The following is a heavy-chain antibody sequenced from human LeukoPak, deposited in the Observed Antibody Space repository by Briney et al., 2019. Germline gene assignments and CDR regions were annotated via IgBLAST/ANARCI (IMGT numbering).Heavy chain of an antibody. CDR1: GGSISSYY. V-gene: IGHV4-59*08. CDR2: IFYSGST. J-gene: IGHJ4*02. Sequence: SETLSLTCTVSGGSISSYYWTWIRQPPGKGLEWIGYIFYSGSTNYNPSLKSRVTISVDTSKNQFSLKLSSVTAADTAVYYCARQGRGYGGNSDYWGQGTLVTVPS. D-gene: IGHD4-23*01. CDR3: ARQGRGYGGNSDY.